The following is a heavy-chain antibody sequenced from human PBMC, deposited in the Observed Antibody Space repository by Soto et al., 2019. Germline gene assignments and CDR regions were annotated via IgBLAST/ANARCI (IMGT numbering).Heavy chain of an antibody. CDR2: TYYRSNWYY. D-gene: IGHD1-26*01. Sequence: QTLSLTCDISGGSISGNSAAWSWIRQSPSRGLEWLGRTYYRSNWYYDYATSVKSRITINPDTSKNQFSLHLNSVTPEDTAVYFCARGEQYSGRIFDYWGQGTLVTVS. J-gene: IGHJ4*01. V-gene: IGHV6-1*01. CDR3: ARGEQYSGRIFDY. CDR1: GGSISGNSAA.